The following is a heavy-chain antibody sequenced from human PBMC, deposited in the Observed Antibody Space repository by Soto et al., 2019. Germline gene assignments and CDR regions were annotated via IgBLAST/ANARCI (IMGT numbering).Heavy chain of an antibody. V-gene: IGHV3-66*01. D-gene: IGHD6-19*01. CDR3: ARDRPYSSGWYQDY. CDR1: GFTVSSNY. J-gene: IGHJ4*02. Sequence: EVQLVESGGGLVQPGGSLRLSCAASGFTVSSNYMSWVRQAPGKGLEWVSVIYSGGSTYYADSVKGRFTISRDNSKNTLYLQMNSLRAEDTAVYYCARDRPYSSGWYQDYWGQGTLVTVSS. CDR2: IYSGGST.